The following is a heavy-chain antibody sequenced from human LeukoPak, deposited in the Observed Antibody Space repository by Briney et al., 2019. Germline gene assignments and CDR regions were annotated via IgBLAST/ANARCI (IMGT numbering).Heavy chain of an antibody. CDR3: AKGGGTMVRGVRDYYMDV. CDR1: GFTFSSYG. J-gene: IGHJ6*03. D-gene: IGHD3-10*01. CDR2: IRYDGSNK. V-gene: IGHV3-30*02. Sequence: GGSLRLSCAASGFTFSSYGMHWVRQAPGKGLEWVAFIRYDGSNKYYADSVKGRFTISRDNSKNTLYLQMNSLRAEDTAVYYCAKGGGTMVRGVRDYYMDVWGKGTTVTISS.